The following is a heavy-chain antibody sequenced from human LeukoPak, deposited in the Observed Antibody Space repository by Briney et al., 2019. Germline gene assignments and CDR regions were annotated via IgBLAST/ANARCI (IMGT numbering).Heavy chain of an antibody. V-gene: IGHV4-34*01. J-gene: IGHJ4*02. CDR1: GGSLSGFY. CDR3: ARGPLTYYFASGSYYSN. CDR2: INHSGST. Sequence: SETLSLTCAVSGGSLSGFYWSWIRQPPGKGLEWIGDINHSGSTNYNPSLKSRVTISVDTSKKQFSLKLSSVTAADTAVYSCARGPLTYYFASGSYYSNWGQGTLVTVSS. D-gene: IGHD3-10*01.